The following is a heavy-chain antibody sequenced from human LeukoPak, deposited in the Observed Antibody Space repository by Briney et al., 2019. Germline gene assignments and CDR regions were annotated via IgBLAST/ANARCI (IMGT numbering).Heavy chain of an antibody. CDR3: ARVSTTSSPHFFDP. V-gene: IGHV4-39*07. Sequence: SETLSLTCTVSGGSISSSSYYWGWIRQPPGKGLEWIGSIYYSGSTYYNPSLKSRVTISVDTSKNQFSLKLSSVTAADTAVYYCARVSTTSSPHFFDPWGQGTLVTVSS. D-gene: IGHD4-17*01. CDR1: GGSISSSSYY. J-gene: IGHJ5*02. CDR2: IYYSGST.